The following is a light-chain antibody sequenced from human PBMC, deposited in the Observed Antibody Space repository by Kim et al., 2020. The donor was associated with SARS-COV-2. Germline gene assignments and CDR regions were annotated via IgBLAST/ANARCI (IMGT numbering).Light chain of an antibody. Sequence: SYELTQPPSVSVAPGKTARITCGGNNIGSKSVHWYQQKPGQAPVVVIYYDSDRPSGIPERFSGSNSGNTATLTISRVEGGDEADYYCQVWDSSSDSWVFGGGTQLTVL. CDR3: QVWDSSSDSWV. V-gene: IGLV3-21*04. J-gene: IGLJ3*02. CDR2: YDS. CDR1: NIGSKS.